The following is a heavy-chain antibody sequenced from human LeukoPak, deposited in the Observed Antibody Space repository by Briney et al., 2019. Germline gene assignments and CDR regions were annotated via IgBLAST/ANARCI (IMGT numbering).Heavy chain of an antibody. CDR1: GFTFSSYG. D-gene: IGHD3-10*01. CDR2: ISYDGNNK. CDR3: ARDPYGSGSYPLDY. Sequence: PGRSLRLSCAASGFTFSSYGMNWVRQAPGKGLEWVAVISYDGNNKYYADSVKGRFTISRDNAKNSLYLQMNSLRAEDTAVYYCARDPYGSGSYPLDYWGQGTLVTVSS. V-gene: IGHV3-30*12. J-gene: IGHJ4*02.